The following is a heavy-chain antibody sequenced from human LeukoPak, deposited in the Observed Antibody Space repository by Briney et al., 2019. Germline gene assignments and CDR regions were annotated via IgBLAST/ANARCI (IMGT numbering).Heavy chain of an antibody. J-gene: IGHJ4*02. Sequence: PSETLSLTCTVSGDSIKTYYWTWIRQPPGKGLEWIGYIYYSGITNYNPALKSRVTFSLDTSRNQFSLKLNSVTAADTAVYYCARRVTGRGTFYFDYWGQGSLVTVSS. CDR1: GDSIKTYY. CDR3: ARRVTGRGTFYFDY. V-gene: IGHV4-59*08. CDR2: IYYSGIT. D-gene: IGHD3-16*01.